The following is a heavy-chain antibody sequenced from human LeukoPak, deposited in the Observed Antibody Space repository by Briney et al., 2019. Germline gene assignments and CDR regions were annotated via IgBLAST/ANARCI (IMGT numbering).Heavy chain of an antibody. CDR1: GGSISGYY. V-gene: IGHV4-59*12. CDR3: ASSTIFGVVANWFDP. Sequence: SETLSLTCTVSGGSISGYYWSWIRQPPGKGLEWIGYIYYSGSTNYNPSLKSRVTISVDTSKNQFSLKVRSVTAADTAVYYCASSTIFGVVANWFDPWGQGTLVTVSS. D-gene: IGHD3-3*01. J-gene: IGHJ5*02. CDR2: IYYSGST.